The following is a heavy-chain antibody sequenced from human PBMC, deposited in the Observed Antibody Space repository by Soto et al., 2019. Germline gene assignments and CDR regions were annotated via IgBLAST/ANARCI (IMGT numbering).Heavy chain of an antibody. CDR1: GFTFSSYA. J-gene: IGHJ4*02. Sequence: PEGSLRLSCAASGFTFSSYAMSRVRQATGTGLEWVSSLSGSGGSTYYADSVKGRFTISRDISKNTFYLRMNSLRADDTALYYCLKGGDDCSSGYDLDYWHRGSRVTVSS. CDR3: LKGGDDCSSGYDLDY. CDR2: LSGSGGST. V-gene: IGHV3-23*01. D-gene: IGHD3-3*01.